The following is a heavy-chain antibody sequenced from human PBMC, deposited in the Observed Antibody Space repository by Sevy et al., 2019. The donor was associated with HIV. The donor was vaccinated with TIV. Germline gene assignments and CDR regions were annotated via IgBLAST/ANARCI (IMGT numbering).Heavy chain of an antibody. D-gene: IGHD5-18*01. CDR2: MSSDGSNK. J-gene: IGHJ4*02. CDR1: GFTFSNYN. CDR3: ATDTAIDY. V-gene: IGHV3-30-3*01. Sequence: GGSLRLSCAASGFTFSNYNMDWVRQAPGKGLEWVAVMSSDGSNKYYADSVKGRFTISRDNSKNTLYLQMNSLRAEDTAVYYCATDTAIDYWGLGTLVTVSS.